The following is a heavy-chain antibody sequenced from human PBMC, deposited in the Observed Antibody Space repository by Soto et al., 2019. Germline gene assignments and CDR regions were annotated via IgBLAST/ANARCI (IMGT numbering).Heavy chain of an antibody. V-gene: IGHV6-1*01. CDR1: GDSISDNSAA. Sequence: SQTLSLTCAISGDSISDNSAAWNWIRQSPSRGLEWLGRTYYRSKWYSDYAVSVQSRITINPDTSKNQFSLQLRSVTPEDTAVYYCTRDGYFSSYDLDFWGQGTLVTVSS. CDR2: TYYRSKWYS. D-gene: IGHD6-6*01. J-gene: IGHJ4*01. CDR3: TRDGYFSSYDLDF.